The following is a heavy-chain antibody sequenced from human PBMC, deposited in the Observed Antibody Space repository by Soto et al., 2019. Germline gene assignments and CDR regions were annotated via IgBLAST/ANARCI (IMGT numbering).Heavy chain of an antibody. Sequence: QVQLVQSGAEVKKPGSSVKVSCKASGGTFSSYTISWVRQAPGQGLEWMGRIIPILGIANYAQKFQGRVTITADKSTSTAYMELSSLRSEDTAVYYCARTYCSGGSCYGQKSYYYGMDVWGQGTTVTVSS. CDR3: ARTYCSGGSCYGQKSYYYGMDV. CDR1: GGTFSSYT. CDR2: IIPILGIA. J-gene: IGHJ6*02. V-gene: IGHV1-69*02. D-gene: IGHD2-15*01.